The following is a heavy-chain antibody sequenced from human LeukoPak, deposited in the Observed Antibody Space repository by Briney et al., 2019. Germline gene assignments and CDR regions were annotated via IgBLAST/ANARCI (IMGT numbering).Heavy chain of an antibody. J-gene: IGHJ4*02. CDR3: AKDYYGSGSYPNFDY. D-gene: IGHD3-10*01. CDR1: GFTFRNYA. CDR2: IRYDGSNK. V-gene: IGHV3-30*02. Sequence: PGGSLRLSCAASGFTFRNYAMSWVRQAPGKGLEWVAFIRYDGSNKYYADSVKGRFTISRDNSKNTLYLQMNSLRAEDTAVYYCAKDYYGSGSYPNFDYWGQGTLVTVSS.